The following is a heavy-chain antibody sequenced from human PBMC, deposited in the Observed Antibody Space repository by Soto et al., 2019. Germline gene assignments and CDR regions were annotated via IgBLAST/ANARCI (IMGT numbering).Heavy chain of an antibody. CDR3: ARDLGPPGLVPAAMPPTNYYYYYYGMDV. D-gene: IGHD2-2*01. CDR2: ISYDGSNK. J-gene: IGHJ6*02. Sequence: GGSLRLSCAASGFTFSSYAMHWVRQAPGKGLEWVAVISYDGSNKYYADSVKGRFTISRDNSKNTLYLQMNSLRAEDTAVYYCARDLGPPGLVPAAMPPTNYYYYYYGMDVWGQGTTVTVSS. CDR1: GFTFSSYA. V-gene: IGHV3-30-3*01.